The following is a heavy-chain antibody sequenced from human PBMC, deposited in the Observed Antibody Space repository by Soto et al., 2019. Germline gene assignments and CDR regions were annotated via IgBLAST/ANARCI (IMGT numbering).Heavy chain of an antibody. V-gene: IGHV4-61*01. CDR2: TFVTGAT. Sequence: QVQLQESGPGLLKSSETLSLICLVSGEALGSGQSYWNWIRQAPGKGLEWIGQTFVTGATKYSASLKSRVPMSVDTSKSQISLTLTSVTAADSATYFCARGRSDSAGSSFGRRMDVWGQGTTVTVSS. CDR1: GEALGSGQSY. D-gene: IGHD3-10*01. J-gene: IGHJ6*02. CDR3: ARGRSDSAGSSFGRRMDV.